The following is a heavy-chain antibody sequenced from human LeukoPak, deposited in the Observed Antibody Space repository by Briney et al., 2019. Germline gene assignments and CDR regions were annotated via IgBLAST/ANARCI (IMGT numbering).Heavy chain of an antibody. V-gene: IGHV1-3*01. CDR2: INAGNGNT. J-gene: IGHJ4*02. CDR3: ARQQLGRNTYFDY. CDR1: GYTFTSYA. Sequence: ASVKVSCKASGYTFTSYAMHWVGQAPGQRLEWMGWINAGNGNTKYSQKFQGRVTITRDTSASTAYMELSSLRSEDTAVYYCARQQLGRNTYFDYWGQGTLVTVSS. D-gene: IGHD6-13*01.